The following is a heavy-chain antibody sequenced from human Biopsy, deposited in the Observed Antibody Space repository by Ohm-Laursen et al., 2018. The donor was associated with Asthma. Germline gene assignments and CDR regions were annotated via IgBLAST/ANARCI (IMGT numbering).Heavy chain of an antibody. CDR1: GGSISSDY. V-gene: IGHV4-59*07. Sequence: SDTLSLTCTVSGGSISSDYWSRLRQSPGKGLEWIGYIHNSGNTNYNPSLKSRVTISLDTSKNHFSLRLSFVTAADTAVYFCARGQGRGIQLWSLDPWGQGILVTVSS. J-gene: IGHJ5*02. CDR2: IHNSGNT. D-gene: IGHD5-18*01. CDR3: ARGQGRGIQLWSLDP.